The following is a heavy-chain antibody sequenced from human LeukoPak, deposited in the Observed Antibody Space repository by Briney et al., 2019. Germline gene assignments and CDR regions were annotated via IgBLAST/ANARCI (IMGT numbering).Heavy chain of an antibody. J-gene: IGHJ4*02. V-gene: IGHV1-2*02. CDR2: NNPNSGGT. D-gene: IGHD3-22*01. CDR3: AKIDSSGYTPAQYFDY. Sequence: ASVKVSCKASGYTFTGYYMHWVRQAPGQGLEWMGWNNPNSGGTNYAQKFQGRVTMTRDTSISTAYMELSRLRSDDTAVYYCAKIDSSGYTPAQYFDYWGQGTLVTVSS. CDR1: GYTFTGYY.